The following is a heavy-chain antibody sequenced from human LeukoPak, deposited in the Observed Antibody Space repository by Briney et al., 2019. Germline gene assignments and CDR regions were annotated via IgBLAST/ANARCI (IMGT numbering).Heavy chain of an antibody. Sequence: GGSLRLSCAASGFTFDDYAMHWVRQAPGKGLEWVSGISWNSGSIGYADSVKGRFTISRDNAKNSLYLQMNSLRAGDTALYYCAKETSGFDYWGQGTLVTVSS. J-gene: IGHJ4*02. D-gene: IGHD3-10*01. CDR1: GFTFDDYA. CDR3: AKETSGFDY. CDR2: ISWNSGSI. V-gene: IGHV3-9*01.